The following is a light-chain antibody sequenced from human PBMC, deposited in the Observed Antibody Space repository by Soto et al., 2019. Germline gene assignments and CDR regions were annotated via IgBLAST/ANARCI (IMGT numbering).Light chain of an antibody. Sequence: QAVVTQPPSASGSLGQSVTISCTGTSADVGGYNFVSWYQQHPGKAPKLMIFEVSQRPSGVPDRFSGSKSGNTASLTVSELQAEDEAAYYCASYAGSQNYVFGTGTKVTVL. J-gene: IGLJ1*01. V-gene: IGLV2-8*01. CDR3: ASYAGSQNYV. CDR2: EVS. CDR1: SADVGGYNF.